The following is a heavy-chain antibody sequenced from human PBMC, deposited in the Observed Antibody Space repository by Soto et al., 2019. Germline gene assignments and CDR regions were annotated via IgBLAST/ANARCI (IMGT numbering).Heavy chain of an antibody. V-gene: IGHV3-30-3*01. D-gene: IGHD6-19*01. CDR3: ARDRRYSSGWYGLTYYFDY. CDR2: ISYDGSNK. J-gene: IGHJ4*02. Sequence: SCKASGYTFTSYAMHWVRQAPGKGLEWVAVISYDGSNKYYADSVKGRFTISRDNSKNTLYLQMNSLRAEDTAVYYCARDRRYSSGWYGLTYYFDYWGQGTLVTVS. CDR1: GYTFTSYA.